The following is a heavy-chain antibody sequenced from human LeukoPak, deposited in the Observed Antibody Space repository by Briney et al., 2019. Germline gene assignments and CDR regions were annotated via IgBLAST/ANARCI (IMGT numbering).Heavy chain of an antibody. D-gene: IGHD5-24*01. CDR3: ARQRLGYYLDS. CDR1: GFRFTDYT. Sequence: GGSLRLSCAASGFRFTDYTMNWVRQAPGKGLECVSSVSFSSTYIYYADSVKGRFTVSRDNAKNSLYLQMNSLGDGDTAVYYCARQRLGYYLDSWGQGTLVTVSS. V-gene: IGHV3-21*01. J-gene: IGHJ4*02. CDR2: VSFSSTYI.